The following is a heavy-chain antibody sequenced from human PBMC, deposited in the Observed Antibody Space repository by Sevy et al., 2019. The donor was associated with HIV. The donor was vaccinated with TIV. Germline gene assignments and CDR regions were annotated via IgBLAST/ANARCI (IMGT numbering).Heavy chain of an antibody. Sequence: GGSLRLSCAASGFTFNSYAMSWVRQAPGKGLEWVSTISGIGAGTYYADSVKGRFTISRDNSKNTLYLQMNSLRGEDTAVYYCAKSDYSSGWFFFAYWGQGTLVTVSS. CDR3: AKSDYSSGWFFFAY. CDR2: ISGIGAGT. D-gene: IGHD6-19*01. CDR1: GFTFNSYA. V-gene: IGHV3-23*01. J-gene: IGHJ4*02.